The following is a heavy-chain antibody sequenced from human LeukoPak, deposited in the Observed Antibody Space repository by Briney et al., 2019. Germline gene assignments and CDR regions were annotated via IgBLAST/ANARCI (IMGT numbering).Heavy chain of an antibody. Sequence: SETLSLTCTVSGGSISSYYWSWIRQPPGKGLEYIGYVYYNERTNYNPSLKSRVTISMDTSKNQFSLKLSSVTAADTAVYYCASFSDYGGNFFDYWGQGTLVTVSS. CDR2: VYYNERT. D-gene: IGHD4-23*01. J-gene: IGHJ4*02. V-gene: IGHV4-59*08. CDR3: ASFSDYGGNFFDY. CDR1: GGSISSYY.